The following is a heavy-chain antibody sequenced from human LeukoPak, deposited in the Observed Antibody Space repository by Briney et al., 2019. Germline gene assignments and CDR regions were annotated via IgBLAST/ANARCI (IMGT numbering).Heavy chain of an antibody. D-gene: IGHD4-23*01. CDR1: GGTFSSYA. J-gene: IGHJ3*02. Sequence: SVKVSCKASGGTFSSYAISWVRQAPGQGLEWMGRIIPILGIANYAQKFQGRVTITADKSTSTAYMELSSLRSEDTAVYYCASPEDYGGNQAGAFDIWGQGTMVTVSS. CDR2: IIPILGIA. CDR3: ASPEDYGGNQAGAFDI. V-gene: IGHV1-69*04.